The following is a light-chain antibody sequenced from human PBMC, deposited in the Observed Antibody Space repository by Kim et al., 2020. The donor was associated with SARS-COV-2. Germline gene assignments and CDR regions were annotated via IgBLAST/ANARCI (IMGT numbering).Light chain of an antibody. V-gene: IGLV1-40*01. J-gene: IGLJ3*02. Sequence: RVTSSYVGSSTNVGAGYYVHWYEQLPGTAPKLLIYGNRNRPSGVPDRFSGSKSGTSASLAITGLQAEDEADDYCQSYDSSLSGWVFGGGTQLTVL. CDR1: STNVGAGYY. CDR2: GNR. CDR3: QSYDSSLSGWV.